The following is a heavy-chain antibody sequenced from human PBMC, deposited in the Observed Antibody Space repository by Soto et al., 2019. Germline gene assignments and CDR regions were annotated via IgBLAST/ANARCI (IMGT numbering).Heavy chain of an antibody. J-gene: IGHJ4*02. Sequence: QVQLVESGGGVVQPGRSLRLSCAASGLMFSNHGMHWVRQAPGTGLEWVAVIWSDGNNRYYADSVKGRFTISRDNSKNTVYLQMTSLRAEDTAVYYCVRGDNWNDEASDYWGQGTLVTVS. CDR3: VRGDNWNDEASDY. V-gene: IGHV3-33*01. CDR1: GLMFSNHG. D-gene: IGHD1-1*01. CDR2: IWSDGNNR.